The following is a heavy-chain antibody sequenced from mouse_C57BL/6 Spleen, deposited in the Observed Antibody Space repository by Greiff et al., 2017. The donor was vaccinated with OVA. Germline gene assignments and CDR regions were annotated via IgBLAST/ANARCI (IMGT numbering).Heavy chain of an antibody. Sequence: QVHVKQPGAELVMPGASVKLSCKASGYTFTSYWMHWVKQRPGQGLEWIGEIDPSDSYTNYNQKFKGKSTLTVDKSSSTAYMQLSSLTSEDSAVYYCARLYYGSRYFDYWGQGTTLTVSS. V-gene: IGHV1-69*01. J-gene: IGHJ2*01. CDR1: GYTFTSYW. CDR2: IDPSDSYT. D-gene: IGHD1-1*01. CDR3: ARLYYGSRYFDY.